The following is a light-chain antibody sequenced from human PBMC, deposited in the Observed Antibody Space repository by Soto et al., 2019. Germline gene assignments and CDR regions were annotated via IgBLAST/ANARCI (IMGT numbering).Light chain of an antibody. J-gene: IGKJ4*01. V-gene: IGKV3-20*01. CDR2: GAS. Sequence: EIVLTQSPGTLSFFPGERATLSCRASQSVRSNYVAWYQQKPGQAPRLLIYGASNRATGIPDRFSGGGSGTDFTLTISRLEPEDFAVYYCQQYGNSLTLGGGTKVDIK. CDR1: QSVRSNY. CDR3: QQYGNSLT.